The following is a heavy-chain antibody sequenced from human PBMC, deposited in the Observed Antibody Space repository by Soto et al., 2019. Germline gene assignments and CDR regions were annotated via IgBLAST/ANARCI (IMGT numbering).Heavy chain of an antibody. D-gene: IGHD3-22*01. V-gene: IGHV1-46*01. CDR1: GYTFTSYY. Sequence: QVQLVQSGAEVKKPGASVKVSCKASGYTFTSYYMHWVRQAPGQGLEWMGIINPSGGSKSYAQKLQGRVTMTRHTSTSTVYMELSSLRSEDTAVYYCAREPPVDDSSGYYPNPDFDSWGQGTLVTVSS. CDR3: AREPPVDDSSGYYPNPDFDS. J-gene: IGHJ4*02. CDR2: INPSGGSK.